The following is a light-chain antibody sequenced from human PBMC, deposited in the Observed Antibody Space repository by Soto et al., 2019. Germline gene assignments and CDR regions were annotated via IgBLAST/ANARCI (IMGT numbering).Light chain of an antibody. J-gene: IGKJ1*01. Sequence: DIQMTQSPSTLSASVGDAVTITFRASQRISTWLAWSQQKPGKAPXXLISDASSLETGVPSRFSGSGSGTEFTLTINSLQPDDFATYYCQQYKSYWTFGQGTQVDIK. CDR2: DAS. V-gene: IGKV1-5*01. CDR3: QQYKSYWT. CDR1: QRISTW.